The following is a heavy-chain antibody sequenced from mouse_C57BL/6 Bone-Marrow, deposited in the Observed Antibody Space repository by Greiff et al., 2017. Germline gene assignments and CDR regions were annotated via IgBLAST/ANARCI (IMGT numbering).Heavy chain of an antibody. CDR1: GYTFTSYW. Sequence: VQLQQPGAGLVKPGASVKLSCKASGYTFTSYWMHWVKQRPGRGLEWIGRIDPNSGGTKYDEKFKSKATLTVDKPSSTAYMQLSSLTYEDSAVYYCARRTHYGIQFSYWGQGTTLTVSA. V-gene: IGHV1-72*01. CDR2: IDPNSGGT. CDR3: ARRTHYGIQFSY. J-gene: IGHJ2*01. D-gene: IGHD1-1*02.